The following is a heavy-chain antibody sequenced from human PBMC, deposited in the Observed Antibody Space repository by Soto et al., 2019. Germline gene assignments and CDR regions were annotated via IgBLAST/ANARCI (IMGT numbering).Heavy chain of an antibody. CDR1: GYTFTSYD. J-gene: IGHJ5*02. Sequence: QVQLVQSGAEVKKPGASVKVSCKASGYTFTSYDINWVRQATGQGLEWMGWMNPNSGNTGYAQKFQGRVTMTRNTSISTAYMELSSLRSEDTAVYYCARGPMGIAAACWWYNWFDPWGQGTLVTVSS. V-gene: IGHV1-8*01. D-gene: IGHD6-13*01. CDR2: MNPNSGNT. CDR3: ARGPMGIAAACWWYNWFDP.